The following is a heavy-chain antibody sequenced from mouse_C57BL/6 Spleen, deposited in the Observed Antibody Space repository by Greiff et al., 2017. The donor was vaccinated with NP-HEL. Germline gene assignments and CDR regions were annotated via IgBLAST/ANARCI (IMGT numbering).Heavy chain of an antibody. CDR2: ISSGGDYI. CDR1: GFTFSSYA. D-gene: IGHD2-3*01. Sequence: EVRLVESGEGLVKPGGSLKLSCAASGFTFSSYAMSWVRQTPEKRLEWVAYISSGGDYIYYADTVKGRFTISRDNARNTLYLHMSSLKSEDTAMYSCTIYAPGDVAYWGQGTLVTVSA. V-gene: IGHV5-9-1*02. J-gene: IGHJ3*01. CDR3: TIYAPGDVAY.